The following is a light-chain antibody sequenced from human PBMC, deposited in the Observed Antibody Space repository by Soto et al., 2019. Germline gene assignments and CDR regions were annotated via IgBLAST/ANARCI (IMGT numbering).Light chain of an antibody. J-gene: IGLJ1*01. CDR3: SSYTSTSTYV. V-gene: IGLV2-14*01. CDR2: EVI. Sequence: QSVRTQPASVSGSPEQSITISCTGTSSDVGGYHYVSWYQQHPGKAPKLMIYEVINRPSGVSNRFSASKSGNTASLTISGLQAEDEADYYCSSYTSTSTYVFGTGTKVTVL. CDR1: SSDVGGYHY.